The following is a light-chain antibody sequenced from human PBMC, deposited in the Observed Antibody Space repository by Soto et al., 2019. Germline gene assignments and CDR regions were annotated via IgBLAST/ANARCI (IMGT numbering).Light chain of an antibody. CDR1: QSINSN. CDR2: GAS. V-gene: IGKV3-15*01. CDR3: QHYSVWPIP. J-gene: IGKJ5*01. Sequence: EIVVNQSPATVSVSTGDRATLSCRASQSINSNLAWYQQQPGQAPRLLIYGASTRATAVPDRFSGSGSGTDFTLTITSLQSDDFTVYFCQHYSVWPIPFGQGTRLEIK.